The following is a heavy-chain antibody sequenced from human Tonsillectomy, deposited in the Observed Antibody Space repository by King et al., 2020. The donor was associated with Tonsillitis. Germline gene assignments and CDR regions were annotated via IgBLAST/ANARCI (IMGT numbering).Heavy chain of an antibody. V-gene: IGHV1-18*01. CDR1: GYTFTSYG. CDR3: ARDRNNQWLVL. Sequence: QLVQSGAEVKKPGASVKVSCKASGYTFTSYGISWLRQAPGQGLEWMGWISGYNGNTKYAQKLQGRVTITTDTSTSTAYMELRSLTSDDTAVYYCARDRNNQWLVLWGQGTLVTVSS. D-gene: IGHD6-19*01. J-gene: IGHJ4*02. CDR2: ISGYNGNT.